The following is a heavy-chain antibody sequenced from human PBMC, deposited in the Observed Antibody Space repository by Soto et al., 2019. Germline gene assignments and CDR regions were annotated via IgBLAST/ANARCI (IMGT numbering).Heavy chain of an antibody. Sequence: GGSLRLSCAASGFTFSDHYMDWVRQAPGKGLEWVGRNRNKAKSYTTEYAASVKGRFSISRDDSKNSLFLQMDSLKTEDTAIYYCARGSTVTPYYFDYWGQGVLVTVSS. CDR2: NRNKAKSYTT. CDR1: GFTFSDHY. V-gene: IGHV3-72*01. D-gene: IGHD4-17*01. CDR3: ARGSTVTPYYFDY. J-gene: IGHJ4*02.